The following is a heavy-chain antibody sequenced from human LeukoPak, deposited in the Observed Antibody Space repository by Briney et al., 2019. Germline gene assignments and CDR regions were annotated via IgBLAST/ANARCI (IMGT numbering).Heavy chain of an antibody. CDR3: VRNRWGDFDQ. CDR1: GFTFSSCW. J-gene: IGHJ4*02. CDR2: IDYDGTTT. V-gene: IGHV3-74*01. Sequence: PGGSLRLSCAASGFTFSSCWMHWVRQAPGKGLVWVSRIDYDGTTTAYADSVKGRFTISRDNAKNTLFLELNSLRVEDTAVYFCVRNRWGDFDQWGQGNLVTVSS. D-gene: IGHD3-16*01.